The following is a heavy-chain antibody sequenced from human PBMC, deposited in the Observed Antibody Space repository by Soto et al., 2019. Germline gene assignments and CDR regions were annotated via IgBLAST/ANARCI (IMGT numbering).Heavy chain of an antibody. CDR2: INHSGST. CDR1: GGSFSGYY. J-gene: IGHJ5*02. V-gene: IGHV4-34*01. Sequence: SETLSLTCAVYGGSFSGYYWSWIRQPPGKGLEWIGEINHSGSTNYNPSLKSRVTISVDTSKNQFSLKLSSVTAADTAVYYCARAGIAAAGGGWFDPGGQGPLVTVP. CDR3: ARAGIAAAGGGWFDP. D-gene: IGHD6-13*01.